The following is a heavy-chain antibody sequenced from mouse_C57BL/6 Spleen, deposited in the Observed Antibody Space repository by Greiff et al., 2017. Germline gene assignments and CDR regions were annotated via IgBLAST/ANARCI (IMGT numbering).Heavy chain of an antibody. V-gene: IGHV5-17*01. CDR1: GFTFSDYG. CDR3: ARGPFYYDYDGWYFDV. J-gene: IGHJ1*03. CDR2: ISSGSSTI. Sequence: EVKLVESGGGLVKPGGSLKLSCAASGFTFSDYGMHWVRQAPEKGLEWVAYISSGSSTIYYADTVKGRFTISRDNAKNTLFLQMTSLRSEDTAMYYCARGPFYYDYDGWYFDVWGTGTTVTVSS. D-gene: IGHD2-4*01.